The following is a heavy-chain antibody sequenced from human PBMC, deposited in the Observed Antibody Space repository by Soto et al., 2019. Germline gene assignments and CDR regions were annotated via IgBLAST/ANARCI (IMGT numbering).Heavy chain of an antibody. D-gene: IGHD3-10*01. Sequence: LSLTCTVSGASISSVDYYWSWIRQHPGKGLEWISYISTNNDAIYYADSVKGRFTISRDNAKNSLYLQMNSLRAEDTALYYCASVLGSRRSGSYPSYWGQGTLVTVSS. CDR1: GASISSVDYY. CDR3: ASVLGSRRSGSYPSY. CDR2: ISTNNDAI. J-gene: IGHJ4*02. V-gene: IGHV3-11*04.